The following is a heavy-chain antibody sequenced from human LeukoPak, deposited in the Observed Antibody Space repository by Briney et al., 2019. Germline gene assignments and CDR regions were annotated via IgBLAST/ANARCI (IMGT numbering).Heavy chain of an antibody. D-gene: IGHD1-26*01. CDR2: IGTAGDT. CDR3: VRQQTPHGNFDY. J-gene: IGHJ4*02. Sequence: GGSLRLSCATSGFTFSSYAMHWVRQATGKGLEWVSAIGTAGDTYYPGSVKGRFTISRENAKNSLSLQMNRLRAEDTAVYYCVRQQTPHGNFDYWGQGTLVTVSS. CDR1: GFTFSSYA. V-gene: IGHV3-13*01.